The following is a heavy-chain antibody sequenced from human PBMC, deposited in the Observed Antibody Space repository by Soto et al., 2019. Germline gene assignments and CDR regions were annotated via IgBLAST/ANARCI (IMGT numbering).Heavy chain of an antibody. J-gene: IGHJ6*03. V-gene: IGHV3-49*03. CDR1: GFTFGDYA. D-gene: IGHD3-10*01. CDR2: IRSKAYGGTT. CDR3: TRVLLWFGEQIFGDGYYYMDV. Sequence: GGSLRLSCTASGFTFGDYAMSWFRQAPGKGLEWVGFIRSKAYGGTTEYAASVKGRFTISRDDSKSIADLQMNSLKTEDTAVYYCTRVLLWFGEQIFGDGYYYMDVWGKGTTVTVSS.